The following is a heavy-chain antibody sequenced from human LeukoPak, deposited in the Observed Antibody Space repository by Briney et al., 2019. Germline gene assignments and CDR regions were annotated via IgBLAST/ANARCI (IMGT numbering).Heavy chain of an antibody. Sequence: GGSLRLSCAASEFTFDNYRMSWVRQAPGKGLEWVSTVNADGGNTYYADSVKGRFTISRDNSKSTLILQMNSLRVEDTALYYCTKRVKYGGTWDHFADWGQGTLVTVSS. CDR2: VNADGGNT. D-gene: IGHD1-26*01. CDR1: EFTFDNYR. J-gene: IGHJ4*02. V-gene: IGHV3-23*01. CDR3: TKRVKYGGTWDHFAD.